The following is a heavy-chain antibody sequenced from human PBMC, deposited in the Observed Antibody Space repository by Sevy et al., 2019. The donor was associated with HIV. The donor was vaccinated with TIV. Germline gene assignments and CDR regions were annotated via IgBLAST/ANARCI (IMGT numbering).Heavy chain of an antibody. CDR3: ARQSWYTSGWFWFDP. V-gene: IGHV4-39*01. CDR1: GGSISSTSYY. D-gene: IGHD6-19*01. CDR2: IYYTGNT. J-gene: IGHJ5*02. Sequence: SETLSLTCTVSGGSISSTSYYWGWIRQPPGKGLEWIGNIYYTGNTYYNPSLKSRVTISVDTSKNRFSLKLTSVTAADTAVYYCARQSWYTSGWFWFDPWGQGTLVTVSS.